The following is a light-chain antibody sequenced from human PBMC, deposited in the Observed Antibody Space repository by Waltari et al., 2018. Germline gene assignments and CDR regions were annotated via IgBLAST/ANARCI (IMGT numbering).Light chain of an antibody. CDR3: QQYYSTPQT. J-gene: IGKJ2*01. CDR1: QSVLSSSNNENY. Sequence: DIVMTQSPDSLAVSLGERATINCRSSQSVLSSSNNENYLAWYQQKPGQPPNLLIYWASTRESGVPDRFSGSGSGTDFTLTIISLQAEDVAVYYCQQYYSTPQTFGQGTKLEIK. CDR2: WAS. V-gene: IGKV4-1*01.